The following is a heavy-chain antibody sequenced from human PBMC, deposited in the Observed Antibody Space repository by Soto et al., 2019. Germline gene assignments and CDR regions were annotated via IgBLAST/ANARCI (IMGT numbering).Heavy chain of an antibody. D-gene: IGHD4-17*01. Sequence: QVQLQESGPGLVKPSETLSLTCKVSGGSIISYYWSWIRQPAGKGLEWIGRIYSTGTTNYNPSLKSRVTMSVDRSKNQFSLRVTSVTAADTAVYYCAREAGDDFGDFDDYWGQGTQVTVSS. J-gene: IGHJ4*02. CDR3: AREAGDDFGDFDDY. CDR1: GGSIISYY. V-gene: IGHV4-4*07. CDR2: IYSTGTT.